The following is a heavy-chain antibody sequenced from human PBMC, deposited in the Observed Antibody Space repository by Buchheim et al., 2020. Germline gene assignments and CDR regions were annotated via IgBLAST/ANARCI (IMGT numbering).Heavy chain of an antibody. CDR1: GFTFNTFW. CDR2: IKADGSSP. CDR3: ARGRFGDYI. Sequence: EVHLVESGGGLVQPGGSLRLSCAASGFTFNTFWMHWVRQAPGKGLVWVSRIKADGSSPNYADSVKGRFTISRDNAKKPLYLQMNSLRDDDSAVYYCARGRFGDYIWGQGNL. D-gene: IGHD4-17*01. V-gene: IGHV3-74*01. J-gene: IGHJ4*02.